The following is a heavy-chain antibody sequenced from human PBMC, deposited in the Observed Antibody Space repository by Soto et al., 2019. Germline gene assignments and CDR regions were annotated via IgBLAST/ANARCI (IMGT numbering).Heavy chain of an antibody. V-gene: IGHV1-18*01. J-gene: IGHJ4*02. D-gene: IGHD3-16*01. CDR2: ISGSSGNA. Sequence: QVQLVQSGAEVKNPGASVKVSCKTSGYTFTKYGVGWVRQAPGQGLEWMGWISGSSGNANYAEKVQGRITLTTDTSMSTAYIELRSLRSDDTAVYYCAREMAGLGGEYDYWGQGTLVTVSS. CDR1: GYTFTKYG. CDR3: AREMAGLGGEYDY.